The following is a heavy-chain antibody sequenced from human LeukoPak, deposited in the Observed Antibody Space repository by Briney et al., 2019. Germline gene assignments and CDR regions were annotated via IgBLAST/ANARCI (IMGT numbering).Heavy chain of an antibody. J-gene: IGHJ4*02. Sequence: SETLSLTCAVYGGSFSGYYWSWIRQPPGKGLEWIGEINHSGSTNHNPSLKSRVTISVDTSKNQFSLKLSSVTAADTAVYYCARGSPSFDYWGQGTLVTVSS. V-gene: IGHV4-34*01. CDR2: INHSGST. CDR3: ARGSPSFDY. CDR1: GGSFSGYY.